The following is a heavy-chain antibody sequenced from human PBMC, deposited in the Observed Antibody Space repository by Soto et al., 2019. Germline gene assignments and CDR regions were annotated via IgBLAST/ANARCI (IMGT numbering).Heavy chain of an antibody. CDR2: VSHSGST. CDR3: ARGVLRYYHYGMDV. Sequence: QVHLLESGPGLVEPSGTLSLTCTVSGGSISSRNRWSWVRQSPGKGLEWIGEVSHSGSTNSNPSLKGRVTISLDKSNNQFSLNLESMTAADAAVYFCARGVLRYYHYGMDVWGQGTTVTVSS. CDR1: GGSISSRNR. J-gene: IGHJ6*02. V-gene: IGHV4-4*02.